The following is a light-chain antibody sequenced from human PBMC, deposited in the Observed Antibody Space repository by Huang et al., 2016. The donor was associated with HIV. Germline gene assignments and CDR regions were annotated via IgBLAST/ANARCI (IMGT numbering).Light chain of an antibody. CDR1: QGISNS. CDR3: QQYYSTPPIT. J-gene: IGKJ5*01. Sequence: DIQMTQSPSSLSASVGDRVTITCRASQGISNSLAWYQQKPGKAPKLLLYAASRLKSGVPSRFSGSGSGTDYTLIISSLQPEDFATYYCQQYYSTPPITFGRGTRLEIK. CDR2: AAS. V-gene: IGKV1-NL1*01.